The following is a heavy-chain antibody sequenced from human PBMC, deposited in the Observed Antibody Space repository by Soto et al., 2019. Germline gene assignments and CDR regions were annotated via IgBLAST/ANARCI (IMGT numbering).Heavy chain of an antibody. CDR3: ASDRSSGWDQGYGMDV. J-gene: IGHJ6*02. D-gene: IGHD6-19*01. Sequence: SETLSLTCTVSGGSISTYYWSWIRQPPGKGLEWIGYIYYSGSTSHNPSLKSRVTISVDTTKNQFSLKLRPVTAADTAVYYCASDRSSGWDQGYGMDVWGQGTTVTVSS. CDR1: GGSISTYY. CDR2: IYYSGST. V-gene: IGHV4-59*01.